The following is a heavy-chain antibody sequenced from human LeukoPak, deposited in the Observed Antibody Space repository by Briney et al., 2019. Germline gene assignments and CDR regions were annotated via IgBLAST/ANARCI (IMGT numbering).Heavy chain of an antibody. CDR2: IYYSGST. D-gene: IGHD3-3*01. Sequence: PSETLSLTCAVYGGSFSGYYWSWIRQPPGKGLEWIGYIYYSGSTNYNPSLKSRVTISVDTSKNRFSLKLSSVTAADTAVYYCARVEADFWSGYSLDAFDIWGQGTMVTVSS. CDR1: GGSFSGYY. J-gene: IGHJ3*02. CDR3: ARVEADFWSGYSLDAFDI. V-gene: IGHV4-59*01.